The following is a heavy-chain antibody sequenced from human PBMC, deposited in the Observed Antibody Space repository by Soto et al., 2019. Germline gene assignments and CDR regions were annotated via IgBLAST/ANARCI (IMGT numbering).Heavy chain of an antibody. V-gene: IGHV3-23*01. CDR3: AKDANVLRFLEWLSLDNWFDP. D-gene: IGHD3-3*01. J-gene: IGHJ5*02. CDR1: GFTFSSYA. CDR2: ISGSGGST. Sequence: GGSLRLSCAASGFTFSSYAMSWVRRAPGKGLEWVSAISGSGGSTYYADSVKGRFTISRDNSKNTLYLQMNSLRAEDTAVYYCAKDANVLRFLEWLSLDNWFDPWGQGTLVTVSS.